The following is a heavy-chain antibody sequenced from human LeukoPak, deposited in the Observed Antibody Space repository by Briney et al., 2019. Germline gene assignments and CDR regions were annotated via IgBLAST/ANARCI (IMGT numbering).Heavy chain of an antibody. CDR2: VYTSGST. J-gene: IGHJ6*03. Sequence: SETLSLTCTVSGGSISTYYWSWIRQPPGEGLEWIGHVYTSGSTNFNPALKSRVTISLDTSKNQSSLKLTSVTAADTAVYYCARGAPSLYYYYMDIWGKGTTVTVSS. CDR3: ARGAPSLYYYYMDI. D-gene: IGHD3-16*01. CDR1: GGSISTYY. V-gene: IGHV4-4*09.